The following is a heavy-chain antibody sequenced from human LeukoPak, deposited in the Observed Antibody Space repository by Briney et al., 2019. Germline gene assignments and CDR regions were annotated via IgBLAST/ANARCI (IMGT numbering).Heavy chain of an antibody. CDR1: GGSFTDYF. D-gene: IGHD4-11*01. Sequence: SETLSLTCSVYGGSFTDYFWTWIRQSPGKGLEWIGEINDYTGDTKYNPSLNSRVSISLEKSKNQFSLKLSSVTAADTAVYYCARLATVTPPYYYYMDVWGKGTTVTVSS. CDR3: ARLATVTPPYYYYMDV. V-gene: IGHV4-34*01. CDR2: INDYTGDT. J-gene: IGHJ6*03.